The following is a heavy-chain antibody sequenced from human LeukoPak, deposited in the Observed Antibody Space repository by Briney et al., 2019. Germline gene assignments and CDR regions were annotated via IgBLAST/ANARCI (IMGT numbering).Heavy chain of an antibody. V-gene: IGHV1-69*06. D-gene: IGHD2-15*01. CDR3: AIDPRSLGYCGNCENFDY. J-gene: IGHJ4*02. Sequence: ASVKVSCKASGDTFNSYVISWVRQAPGQGLEWMGVIIPILGAPNYAQKFQGRVTITADTSTSTAYRELSSLRSDDTAVYYCAIDPRSLGYCGNCENFDYWGQGTLVTVSS. CDR1: GDTFNSYV. CDR2: IIPILGAP.